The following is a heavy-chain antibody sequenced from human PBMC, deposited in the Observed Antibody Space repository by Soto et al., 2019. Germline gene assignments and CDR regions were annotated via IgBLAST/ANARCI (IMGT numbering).Heavy chain of an antibody. Sequence: PSETLSLTCTVSGGSISSYYWSWIRQPPGKGLEWIGYIYYSGSTNYNPSLKSRVTISVDTSKNQFSLKLSSVTAADTAVYYCARGIWEYSRHNWFDPWGQGTRVTVSS. CDR3: ARGIWEYSRHNWFDP. J-gene: IGHJ5*02. D-gene: IGHD6-6*01. V-gene: IGHV4-59*12. CDR2: IYYSGST. CDR1: GGSISSYY.